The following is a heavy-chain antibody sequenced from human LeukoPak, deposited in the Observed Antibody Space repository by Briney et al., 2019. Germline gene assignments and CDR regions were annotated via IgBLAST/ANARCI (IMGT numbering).Heavy chain of an antibody. CDR1: GGSFSGYY. Sequence: SETLSLTCAVYGGSFSGYYGSWIRQPPGRGRRWMGENNHSGSTNYNPSIKSTVTISVDTSKNQFTLKLSSVTAADTAVYYCARGVPPGYYYMDVWGKGTTVTVSS. CDR2: NNHSGST. V-gene: IGHV4-34*01. CDR3: ARGVPPGYYYMDV. J-gene: IGHJ6*03.